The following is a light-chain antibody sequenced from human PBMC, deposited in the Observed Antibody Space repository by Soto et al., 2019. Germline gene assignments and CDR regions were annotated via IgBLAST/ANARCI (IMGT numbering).Light chain of an antibody. Sequence: EIVLTQSPGTLSLSPGERATLSCRASESVSSSYLACYQQKPGQAPRLLIYGASSRATGIPDRFSGSGPGTDFTLTISRLEPEDLAVYYCQQYGSSPGYTFGQGTKLEIK. V-gene: IGKV3-20*01. J-gene: IGKJ2*01. CDR2: GAS. CDR3: QQYGSSPGYT. CDR1: ESVSSSY.